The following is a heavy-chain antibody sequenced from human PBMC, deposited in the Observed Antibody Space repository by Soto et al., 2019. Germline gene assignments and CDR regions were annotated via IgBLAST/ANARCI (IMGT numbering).Heavy chain of an antibody. CDR3: ATTTSLEWNMDV. CDR2: FDPEDGET. D-gene: IGHD3-3*01. J-gene: IGHJ6*02. CDR1: GYTLTELS. Sequence: ASVKVSCKVSGYTLTELSMHWVRQAPGKGLEWMGGFDPEDGETIYAQKFQGRVTMTEDTSTDTAYMELSSLRSEDTAVYYCATTTSLEWNMDVWGQGTTVTVSS. V-gene: IGHV1-24*01.